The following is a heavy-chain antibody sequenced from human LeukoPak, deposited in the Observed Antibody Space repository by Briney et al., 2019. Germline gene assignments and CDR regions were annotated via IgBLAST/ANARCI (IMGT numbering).Heavy chain of an antibody. V-gene: IGHV3-23*01. CDR3: ASSPLEWLPSGYYYYMDV. CDR2: ISGSGGST. CDR1: GFTFSSYA. J-gene: IGHJ6*03. Sequence: QPGGSLRLSCAASGFTFSSYAMSWVRQAPGKGLEWVSAISGSGGSTYYADSVKGRFTISRDNSKNTLYLQMNSLRAEDTAVYYCASSPLEWLPSGYYYYMDVWGKGTTVTVSS. D-gene: IGHD3-3*01.